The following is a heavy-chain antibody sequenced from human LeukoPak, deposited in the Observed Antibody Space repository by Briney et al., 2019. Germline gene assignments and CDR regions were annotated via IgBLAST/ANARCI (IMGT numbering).Heavy chain of an antibody. CDR3: ASGDYSDYYYYGMDV. V-gene: IGHV1-69*04. CDR1: GGTFSSYA. CDR2: IIPILGIA. D-gene: IGHD3-16*01. Sequence: SVKVSRKASGGTFSSYAISWVRQAPGQGLEWMGRIIPILGIANYAQKFQGRVTITADKSTSTAYMELSSLRSEDTAVYYCASGDYSDYYYYGMDVWGQGTTVTVSS. J-gene: IGHJ6*02.